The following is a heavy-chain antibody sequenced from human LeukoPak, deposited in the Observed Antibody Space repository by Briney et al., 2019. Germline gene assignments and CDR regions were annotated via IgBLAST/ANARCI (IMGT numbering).Heavy chain of an antibody. V-gene: IGHV1-24*01. D-gene: IGHD4-11*01. Sequence: ASVKVSCKVSGYTLTELSMHWVRQAPGKGLEWMGGFDPEGGETIYAQKFQGRVRITTDESTTTVYMELSSLRSEDMAVYYCARVTTYSNWFDPWGQGTLVTVSS. CDR1: GYTLTELS. CDR3: ARVTTYSNWFDP. J-gene: IGHJ5*02. CDR2: FDPEGGET.